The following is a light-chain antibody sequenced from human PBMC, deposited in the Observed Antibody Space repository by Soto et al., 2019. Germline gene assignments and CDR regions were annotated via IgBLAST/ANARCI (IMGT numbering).Light chain of an antibody. Sequence: EIVLTQSPGTLSLSPGERATLSCRASQRVSSSFLAWYQQKPGQAPRLLIYGASSRATGIPDRFSGSGSGTDFTLTISRLQPEDFAVCYCQQYGSSPTFGQGTKVEIK. CDR1: QRVSSSF. V-gene: IGKV3-20*01. J-gene: IGKJ1*01. CDR2: GAS. CDR3: QQYGSSPT.